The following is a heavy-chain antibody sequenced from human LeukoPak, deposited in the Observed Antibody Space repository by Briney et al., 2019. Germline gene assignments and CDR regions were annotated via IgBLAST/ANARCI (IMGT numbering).Heavy chain of an antibody. CDR3: ARERAAAFDY. CDR2: IYHSGST. V-gene: IGHV4-30-2*01. J-gene: IGHJ4*02. Sequence: SETLPLTCAVSGGSISSGGYSWSWIRQPPGKGLEWIGYIYHSGSTYYNPSLKSRVTISVDRSKNQFSLKLSSVTAADTAVYYCARERAAAFDYWGQGTLVTVSS. CDR1: GGSISSGGYS. D-gene: IGHD6-13*01.